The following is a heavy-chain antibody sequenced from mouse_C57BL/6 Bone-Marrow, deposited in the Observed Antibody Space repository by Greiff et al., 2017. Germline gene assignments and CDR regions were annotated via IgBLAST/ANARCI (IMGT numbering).Heavy chain of an antibody. V-gene: IGHV1-69*01. Sequence: VQLQQPGAELVMPGASVKLSCKASGYTFTSYWMHWVKQRPGQGLEWIGEIDPSDSYTNYNQKFKGKSTLTVDKSSSTAYMQLSSLTSEDSAVYYCARGYDPCAYWGQGTLVTVSA. CDR1: GYTFTSYW. J-gene: IGHJ3*01. D-gene: IGHD2-2*01. CDR2: IDPSDSYT. CDR3: ARGYDPCAY.